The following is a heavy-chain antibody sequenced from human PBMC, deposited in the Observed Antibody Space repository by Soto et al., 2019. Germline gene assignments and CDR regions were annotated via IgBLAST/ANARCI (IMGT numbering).Heavy chain of an antibody. V-gene: IGHV3-23*01. Sequence: DVQLLESGGGLVQPGESLRLSCAGSGFTFSSAAMSWVRQAPGKGLEWVSGISGSGASTNYAASVKGRFTISKDNSKNTLYLEMNSLRDDDTAIYYCATRFTIVLAPGVPFDYWGPGSLVTVSS. D-gene: IGHD2-21*01. J-gene: IGHJ4*02. CDR3: ATRFTIVLAPGVPFDY. CDR1: GFTFSSAA. CDR2: ISGSGAST.